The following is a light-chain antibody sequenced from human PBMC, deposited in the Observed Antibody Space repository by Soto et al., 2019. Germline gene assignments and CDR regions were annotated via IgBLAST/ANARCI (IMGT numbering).Light chain of an antibody. V-gene: IGLV4-69*01. CDR2: LNSDGSH. Sequence: QLVLTQSPSASASLGASVKLTCTLSSLRSNYAIAWRQQQSEKGPRYLMKLNSDGSHSKGDGIPDRFSGSSSGAERYLTISSLQSEDEADYYCQTWGSGIVVFGGGTKVTVL. CDR1: SLRSNYA. J-gene: IGLJ2*01. CDR3: QTWGSGIVV.